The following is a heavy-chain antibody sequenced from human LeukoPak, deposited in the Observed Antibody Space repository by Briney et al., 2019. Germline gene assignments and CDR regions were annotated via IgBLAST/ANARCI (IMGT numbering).Heavy chain of an antibody. V-gene: IGHV3-48*03. J-gene: IGHJ4*02. CDR2: ISSSGSTI. CDR1: GFTFSSYE. CDR3: AGHRFSSGYYPPPDY. Sequence: GGSLRLSCAASGFTFSSYEMNWVRQAPGKGLEWVSYISSSGSTIYYADSVKGRFTISRDNAKNSLYLQMNSLRAEDTAVYYCAGHRFSSGYYPPPDYWGQGTPVIVSS. D-gene: IGHD3-22*01.